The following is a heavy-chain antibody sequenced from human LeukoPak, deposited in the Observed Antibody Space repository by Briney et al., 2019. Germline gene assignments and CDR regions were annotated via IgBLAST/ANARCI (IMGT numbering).Heavy chain of an antibody. CDR2: IYTDGRT. J-gene: IGHJ4*02. V-gene: IGHV3-53*01. CDR1: GFTFSTYS. Sequence: GGSLRLSCVASGFTFSTYSMNWVRQAPGKGLEWVSVIYTDGRTFYAGSVKGRFTISRDSSKNTVYLQMNSLRVDDTAVYYCARGNYGDDSYYFDYWGRGALVTVSS. D-gene: IGHD4-17*01. CDR3: ARGNYGDDSYYFDY.